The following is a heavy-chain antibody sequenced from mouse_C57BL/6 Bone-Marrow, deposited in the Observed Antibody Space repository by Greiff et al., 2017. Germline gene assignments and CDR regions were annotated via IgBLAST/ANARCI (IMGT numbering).Heavy chain of an antibody. CDR3: ARGRLRPYYFDY. V-gene: IGHV1-47*01. Sequence: QVQLKQSGAELVKPGASVKMSCKASGYTFTTYPIEWMKQNHGKSLEWIGNFHPYNDDTKYNEKFKGKATLTVEKSSSTVYLELSRLTSDDSAVYYCARGRLRPYYFDYWGQGTTRTVSS. CDR1: GYTFTTYP. D-gene: IGHD2-2*01. CDR2: FHPYNDDT. J-gene: IGHJ2*01.